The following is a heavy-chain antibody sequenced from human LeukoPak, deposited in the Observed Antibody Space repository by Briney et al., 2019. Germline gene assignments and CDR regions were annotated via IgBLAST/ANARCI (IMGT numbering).Heavy chain of an antibody. CDR1: GFTFTSSA. CDR3: AAPAFSGGSGKESDYYYYGMDV. CDR2: IVVGSGNT. J-gene: IGHJ6*02. D-gene: IGHD2-15*01. V-gene: IGHV1-58*02. Sequence: LVKVSCKASGFTFTSSAMQWVRQARGQRLEWIGWIVVGSGNTNYAQKFQERVTITRDMSTSTAYMELSSLRSEDTAVYYCAAPAFSGGSGKESDYYYYGMDVWGQGTTVTVSS.